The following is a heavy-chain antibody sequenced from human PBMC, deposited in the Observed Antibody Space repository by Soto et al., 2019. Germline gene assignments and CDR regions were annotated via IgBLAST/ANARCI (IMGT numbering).Heavy chain of an antibody. D-gene: IGHD3-3*01. CDR2: ISNDGART. CDR3: AKDKHAIFGDV. J-gene: IGHJ6*04. V-gene: IGHV3-23*01. Sequence: EVQLLESGGGLLQPGGSLSLSCAASGFTFSTYAMSWVRQAPGKGLEWVPTISNDGARTYYADSVKGRFTISRDSSKSTVYLQMNSLRADDTAVYYCAKDKHAIFGDVWGKGTTVTVSS. CDR1: GFTFSTYA.